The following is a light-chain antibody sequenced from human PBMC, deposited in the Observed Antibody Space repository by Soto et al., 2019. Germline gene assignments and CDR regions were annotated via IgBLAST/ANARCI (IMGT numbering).Light chain of an antibody. V-gene: IGKV3-20*01. CDR2: AES. J-gene: IGKJ2*01. CDR1: RSLSSSY. CDR3: QRPGT. Sequence: EIVLTQSPGTLSLSPGERATLSCRASRSLSSSYVVWYQQKPGQAPRLLIYAESMRTTRIPDRFSGSGSATEYTLTLSRLEPEGFAVYYCQRPGTFGQGTTPAIK.